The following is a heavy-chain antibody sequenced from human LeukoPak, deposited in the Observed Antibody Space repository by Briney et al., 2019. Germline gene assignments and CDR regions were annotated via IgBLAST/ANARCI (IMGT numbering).Heavy chain of an antibody. CDR1: GYTFTSYD. CDR2: ISAYNGNT. J-gene: IGHJ5*02. CDR3: ARKKLGYCSGGSCWWFDP. V-gene: IGHV1-18*01. Sequence: GASVKVSCKASGYTFTSYDINWVRQAPGQGLEWMGWISAYNGNTNYAQKLQGRVTMTTDTSTSTAYMELRSLRSDDTAVYYCARKKLGYCSGGSCWWFDPWGQGTLVTVSS. D-gene: IGHD2-15*01.